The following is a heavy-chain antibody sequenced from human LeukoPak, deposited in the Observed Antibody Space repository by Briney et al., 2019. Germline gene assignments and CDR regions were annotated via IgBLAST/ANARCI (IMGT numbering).Heavy chain of an antibody. CDR3: AKDDRITISRGGFWNPDY. J-gene: IGHJ4*02. CDR1: EFTFSNYW. CDR2: ISYDGSNK. D-gene: IGHD3-9*01. V-gene: IGHV3-30*18. Sequence: GGSLRLSCAASEFTFSNYWMTWVRQAPGKGLEWVAVISYDGSNKYYADSVKGRFTISRDNSKSTLYLQMNSLRAEDTAVYYCAKDDRITISRGGFWNPDYWGQGTLVTVSS.